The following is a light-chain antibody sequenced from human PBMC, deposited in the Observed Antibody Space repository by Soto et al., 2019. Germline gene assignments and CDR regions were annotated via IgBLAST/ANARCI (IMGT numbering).Light chain of an antibody. V-gene: IGKV1-17*02. CDR3: QQYNSYPLT. CDR1: QDIRNT. Sequence: IQMTQSPSSLSASLGDRVAISCRASQDIRNTLAWYQQKPGEAPKLLIFAASSLQSGVPSRFRGSGSGTDFTLTISDLRPEDFEPYYCQQYNSYPLTFGQGTRLEIK. J-gene: IGKJ5*01. CDR2: AAS.